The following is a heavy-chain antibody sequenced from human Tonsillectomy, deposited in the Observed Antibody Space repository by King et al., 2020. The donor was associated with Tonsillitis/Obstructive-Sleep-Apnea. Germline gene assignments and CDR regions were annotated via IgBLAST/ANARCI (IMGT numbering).Heavy chain of an antibody. D-gene: IGHD1-14*01. Sequence: VQLVESGGGVVQPGRSLRLSCAASGFTFSNYAIHWVRQAPGKGLDWVAVISYDGSNKYYADSVKGRFTISRDNSKNTLYLQMNSLRAEETAVYYCARDGRRGYYMDVWGKGTTVTVSS. V-gene: IGHV3-30*01. CDR1: GFTFSNYA. J-gene: IGHJ6*03. CDR2: ISYDGSNK. CDR3: ARDGRRGYYMDV.